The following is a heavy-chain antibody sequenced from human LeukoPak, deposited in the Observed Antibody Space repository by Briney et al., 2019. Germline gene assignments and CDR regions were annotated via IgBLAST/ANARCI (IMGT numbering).Heavy chain of an antibody. CDR1: GYTFTSYY. CDR3: ARAVGPRGQRWFDP. CDR2: VNPTDGRT. J-gene: IGHJ5*02. Sequence: ASVKVSCKASGYTFTSYYMHWVRQAPGQGLGWMGVVNPTDGRTTYAQNLKGRFTMTRASATSTVYMELSSLKSDDPAVYYCARAVGPRGQRWFDPWGQGTLVTVSS. V-gene: IGHV1-46*03.